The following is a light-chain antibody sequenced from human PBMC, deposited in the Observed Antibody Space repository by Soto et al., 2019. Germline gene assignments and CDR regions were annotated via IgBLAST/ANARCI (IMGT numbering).Light chain of an antibody. J-gene: IGLJ2*01. CDR1: SSDVGGYNY. CDR2: EVS. Sequence: QSVLTQPASVSGSPGQSITISCTGTSSDVGGYNYVSWYQQYPDKAPKLMIYEVSNRPSGVSNRFSASKSGNTASLTISGLQAEDEADYYCSSYTGSSTVLFGGGTKLTVL. V-gene: IGLV2-14*01. CDR3: SSYTGSSTVL.